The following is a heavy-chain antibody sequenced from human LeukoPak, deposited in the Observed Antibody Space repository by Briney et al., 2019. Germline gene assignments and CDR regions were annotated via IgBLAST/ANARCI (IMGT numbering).Heavy chain of an antibody. CDR2: ISSSSDTI. CDR1: GFTFSSYS. CDR3: ARHVEIPSAAPDYYYYYYMDV. J-gene: IGHJ6*03. Sequence: AGGSLRLSCAASGFTFSSYSMNCVRQAPGKGLECVSFISSSSDTINYVDSVKGRFTVSRDNARNSLYLQMNSLRVEDTAVYSCARHVEIPSAAPDYYYYYYMDVWGIGTTVTVSS. D-gene: IGHD6-25*01. V-gene: IGHV3-48*04.